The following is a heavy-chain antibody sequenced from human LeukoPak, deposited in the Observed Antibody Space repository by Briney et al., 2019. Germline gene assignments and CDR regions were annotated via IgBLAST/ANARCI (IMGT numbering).Heavy chain of an antibody. V-gene: IGHV4-34*01. CDR1: GGSFSGYY. D-gene: IGHD5-18*01. CDR3: ARGRGYSYGTGLYY. J-gene: IGHJ4*02. CDR2: INHSGST. Sequence: SENLSFTCAVYGGSFSGYYWSWIRQPPGQGLEWIGEINHSGSTDYEQSLKSRVTMTINTSKNQVSLKLSSVTAADTAVYYCARGRGYSYGTGLYYWGQGILVTVSS.